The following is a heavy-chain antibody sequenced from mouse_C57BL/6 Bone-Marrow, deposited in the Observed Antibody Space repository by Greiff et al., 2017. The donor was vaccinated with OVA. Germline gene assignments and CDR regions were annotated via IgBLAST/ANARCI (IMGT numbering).Heavy chain of an antibody. J-gene: IGHJ4*01. Sequence: EVMLVESGGDLVKPGGSLKLSCAASGFTFSSYGMSWVRQTPDKRLEWVATISSGGSYTYYPDSVKGRFTISRDNAKNTLYLQMSSLKSEDTAMYYCARRSYGRAMDYWGQGTSVTVSS. D-gene: IGHD2-1*01. CDR2: ISSGGSYT. CDR3: ARRSYGRAMDY. V-gene: IGHV5-6*02. CDR1: GFTFSSYG.